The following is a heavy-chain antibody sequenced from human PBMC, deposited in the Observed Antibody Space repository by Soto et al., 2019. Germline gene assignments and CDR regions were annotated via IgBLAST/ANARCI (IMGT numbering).Heavy chain of an antibody. V-gene: IGHV4-31*03. D-gene: IGHD2-15*01. CDR2: IYYSGST. CDR1: GGSISSGGYY. Sequence: PSETLSLTCTVSGGSISSGGYYWSWIRQHPGKGLEWIGYIYYSGSTYYNPSLKSRVTISVDTSKNQFSLKLSSVTAADTAVYYCARDPELAYCSGGSCYQYYYYGMDVWGQGTTVTVS. J-gene: IGHJ6*02. CDR3: ARDPELAYCSGGSCYQYYYYGMDV.